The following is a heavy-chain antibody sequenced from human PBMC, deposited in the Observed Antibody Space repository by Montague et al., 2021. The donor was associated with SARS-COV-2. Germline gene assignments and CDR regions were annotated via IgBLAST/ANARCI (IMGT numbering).Heavy chain of an antibody. Sequence: SETLSLTCTVSGGSISPYYWSWIRQPPGKGLERIWIIYYTESTNYNSSLKRRLTIAVDTSENQFCLKVTSVTPADTAVYYCGRVGWGRRVGDFYFDYWGQGTLGTVSS. V-gene: IGHV4-59*01. CDR1: GGSISPYY. J-gene: IGHJ4*02. D-gene: IGHD3-16*01. CDR3: GRVGWGRRVGDFYFDY. CDR2: IYYTEST.